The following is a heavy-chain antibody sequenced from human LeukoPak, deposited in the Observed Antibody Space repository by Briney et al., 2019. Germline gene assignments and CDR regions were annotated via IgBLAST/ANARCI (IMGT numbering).Heavy chain of an antibody. CDR1: GGSFSGYY. Sequence: SETLPLTCAVYGGSFSGYYWGWIRQPPGKGLEWIGSIYYSGSTYYNPSLKSRVTISVDTSKNQFSLKLSSVTAADTAVYYCARAYSSGWYRPGFDYWGQGTLVTVSS. D-gene: IGHD6-19*01. CDR2: IYYSGST. V-gene: IGHV4-39*01. J-gene: IGHJ4*02. CDR3: ARAYSSGWYRPGFDY.